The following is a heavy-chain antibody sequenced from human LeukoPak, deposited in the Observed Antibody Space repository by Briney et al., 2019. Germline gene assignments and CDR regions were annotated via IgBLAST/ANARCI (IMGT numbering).Heavy chain of an antibody. CDR3: ARVSICGGDCYSDAFDI. Sequence: SETLSLTCTVPGGSISSGDYYWSWIRQPPGKGLEWIGYIYYSGSTYYNPSLKSRVTISVDTPKNQFSLKLSSVTAADTAVYYCARVSICGGDCYSDAFDIWGQGTMVTVSS. CDR2: IYYSGST. D-gene: IGHD2-21*02. J-gene: IGHJ3*02. V-gene: IGHV4-30-4*01. CDR1: GGSISSGDYY.